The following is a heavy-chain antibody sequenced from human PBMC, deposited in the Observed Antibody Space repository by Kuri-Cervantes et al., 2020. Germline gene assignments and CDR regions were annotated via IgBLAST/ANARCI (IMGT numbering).Heavy chain of an antibody. CDR3: ARARWFRGAPLAYDYMDV. D-gene: IGHD3-10*01. V-gene: IGHV3-48*03. CDR1: GFTFSSYE. CDR2: ISSSGSTI. Sequence: GESLKISCAASGFTFSSYEMNWVRQAPGKGLEWVSYISSSGSTIYYADSVKGRFTISRDNAKNSLYLQMNSLRAEDTAVYYCARARWFRGAPLAYDYMDVWGKGTTVTVSS. J-gene: IGHJ6*03.